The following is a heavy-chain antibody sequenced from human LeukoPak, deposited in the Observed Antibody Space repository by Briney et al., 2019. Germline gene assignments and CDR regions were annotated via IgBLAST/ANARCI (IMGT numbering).Heavy chain of an antibody. Sequence: GGSLRLSCAAAGFTFSAHGMQWGRQAPGKGRGWVAVIWSDGVNKFYADSVKRRFTISRDNSKNTLYLEVNSLRAEDTAVYYCARGPRGSTWAVFDYWGQGALVTVSS. CDR3: ARGPRGSTWAVFDY. J-gene: IGHJ4*02. V-gene: IGHV3-33*01. D-gene: IGHD7-27*01. CDR1: GFTFSAHG. CDR2: IWSDGVNK.